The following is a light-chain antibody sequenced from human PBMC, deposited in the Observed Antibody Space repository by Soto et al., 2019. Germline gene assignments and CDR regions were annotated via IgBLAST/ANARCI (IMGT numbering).Light chain of an antibody. J-gene: IGLJ1*01. CDR3: SSYTISNTLV. Sequence: QSALTHPASVSGSPGQSITISCTGTSSDVGGYNYVSWYQQYPGTAPKLMIYDVSNRPSGVYHRFSGSKSCNTASLTISGLQSEYDADYSCSSYTISNTLVFGSGTKLTVL. CDR2: DVS. CDR1: SSDVGGYNY. V-gene: IGLV2-14*01.